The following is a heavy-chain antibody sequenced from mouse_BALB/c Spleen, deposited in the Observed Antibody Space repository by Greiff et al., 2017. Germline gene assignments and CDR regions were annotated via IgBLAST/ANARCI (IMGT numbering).Heavy chain of an antibody. Sequence: VQLQQSGPELVKPGASVKISCKASGYTFTDYNMHWVRQSHGKSLEWIGYIYPYNGGTGYNQKFKSKATLTVDNSSSTAYMELRSLTSEGSEVYDCAGREVRLLESAMDYWGQGTSVTVSS. V-gene: IGHV1S29*02. CDR3: AGREVRLLESAMDY. J-gene: IGHJ4*01. CDR2: IYPYNGGT. D-gene: IGHD2-14*01. CDR1: GYTFTDYN.